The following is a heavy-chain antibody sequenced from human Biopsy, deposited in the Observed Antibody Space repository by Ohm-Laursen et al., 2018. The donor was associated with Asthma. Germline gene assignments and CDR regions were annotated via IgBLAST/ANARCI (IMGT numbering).Heavy chain of an antibody. J-gene: IGHJ4*02. CDR2: VSYDGGVA. Sequence: SLRLSCTASGFVFRSHAMHWVRQAPGKGLEWVAVVSYDGGVAHYADSMKGRFTISRDNAKSTLYLQMNRLRTDDTAVYFCAKRRGYSDLTDFDHWGQGTLVTVPS. V-gene: IGHV3-30*18. D-gene: IGHD3-3*01. CDR1: GFVFRSHA. CDR3: AKRRGYSDLTDFDH.